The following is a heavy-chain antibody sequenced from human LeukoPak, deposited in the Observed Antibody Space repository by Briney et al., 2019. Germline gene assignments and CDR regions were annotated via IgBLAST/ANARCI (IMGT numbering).Heavy chain of an antibody. Sequence: SETLSLTCTVSGYSISSGYYWGWIRQSPGKGLEWIGSIYHSGRTYYNPSLKSRVTISLDTSKNQFSLKLSSVTAADTAVYYCASTVTTLGYYFDYWGQGTLVTVSS. J-gene: IGHJ4*02. CDR1: GYSISSGYY. V-gene: IGHV4-38-2*02. CDR3: ASTVTTLGYYFDY. CDR2: IYHSGRT. D-gene: IGHD4-11*01.